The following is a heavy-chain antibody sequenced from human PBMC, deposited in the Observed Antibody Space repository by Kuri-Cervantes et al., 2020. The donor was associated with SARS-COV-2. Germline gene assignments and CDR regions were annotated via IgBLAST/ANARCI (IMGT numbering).Heavy chain of an antibody. CDR3: ARHVVKVGWLQLWSHLDY. J-gene: IGHJ4*02. CDR1: GGSISSSSYY. CDR2: IYYSGST. V-gene: IGHV4-39*01. D-gene: IGHD5-24*01. Sequence: SETLSLTCTVSGGSISSSSYYWGWIRQPPGKGLEWIGSIYYSGSTYYNPSLKSRVTISVDTSKNQFSLKLSSVTAADAAVYYCARHVVKVGWLQLWSHLDYWGQGTLVTVSS.